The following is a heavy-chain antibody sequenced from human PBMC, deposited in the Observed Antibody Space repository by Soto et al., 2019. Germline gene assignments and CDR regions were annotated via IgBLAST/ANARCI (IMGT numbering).Heavy chain of an antibody. CDR3: VRGRYGSEIH. J-gene: IGHJ4*02. Sequence: EVRLVESGGGLVQPGGSLRLSCAASGFSVSSNYMTWVRQAPGKGLEWVSLVYNGGATHYAASVKGRFTISTHSSQRTLFLQMNSLRTADTATYSCVRGRYGSEIHWGQGTKVTVSS. D-gene: IGHD3-10*01. CDR1: GFSVSSNY. V-gene: IGHV3-53*04. CDR2: VYNGGAT.